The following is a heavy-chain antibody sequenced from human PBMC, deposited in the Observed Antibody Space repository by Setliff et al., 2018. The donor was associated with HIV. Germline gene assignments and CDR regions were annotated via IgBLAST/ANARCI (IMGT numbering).Heavy chain of an antibody. CDR2: INHTGNT. V-gene: IGHV4-34*01. Sequence: SETLSLTCAVYGGSFSGYHWNWIRQFPGKGLEWIGEINHTGNTQYNPSLKSRVTMSEETSKNQFSLKLSSVTAADTAVYYCAREKSGAGLLDAFDIWGQGTMVTVSS. CDR1: GGSFSGYH. J-gene: IGHJ3*02. D-gene: IGHD1-26*01. CDR3: AREKSGAGLLDAFDI.